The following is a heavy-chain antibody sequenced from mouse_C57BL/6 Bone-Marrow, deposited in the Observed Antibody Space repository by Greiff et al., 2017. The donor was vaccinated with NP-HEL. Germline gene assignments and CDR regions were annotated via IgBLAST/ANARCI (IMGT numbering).Heavy chain of an antibody. CDR1: GFSLTSYG. V-gene: IGHV2-2*01. CDR3: ARNQDYDYDVAWFAY. CDR2: IWSGGST. J-gene: IGHJ3*01. D-gene: IGHD2-4*01. Sequence: QVQLQQSGPGLVQPSQSLSITCTVSGFSLTSYGVHWVRQSPGKGLEWLGVIWSGGSTDYNAAFISRLSISKDNSKSQVFFKMNSLQADDTAIYYCARNQDYDYDVAWFAYWGQGTLVTVSA.